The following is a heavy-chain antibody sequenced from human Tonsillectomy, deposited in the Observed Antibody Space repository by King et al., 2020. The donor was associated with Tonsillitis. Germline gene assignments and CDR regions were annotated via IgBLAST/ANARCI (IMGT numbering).Heavy chain of an antibody. D-gene: IGHD5-12*01. V-gene: IGHV4-61*02. CDR2: IYASGST. CDR3: ARVIRSQSGYTFDY. Sequence: VQLQESGPGLVKPSQTLSLTCTVSGGSISSGNYYWSWIPQPAGKGLEWIGHIYASGSTTYSPSLKSRVTISVDTSKNQFSLKLSSVTAADTAVYYCARVIRSQSGYTFDYWGQGTLVTVSS. J-gene: IGHJ4*02. CDR1: GGSISSGNYY.